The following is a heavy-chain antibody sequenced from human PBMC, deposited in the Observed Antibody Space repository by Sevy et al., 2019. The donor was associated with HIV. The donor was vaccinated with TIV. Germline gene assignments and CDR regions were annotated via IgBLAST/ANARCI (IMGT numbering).Heavy chain of an antibody. CDR2: ISAYNGNT. CDR1: GYTFTSYG. Sequence: ASVKVSCKASGYTFTSYGISWVRQAPGRGLEWMGWISAYNGNTNYAQKLQGRVTMTTDTSTSTAYMELRSLRSDDTAVYYCARDEQPGYSSSWYGYWGQGTLVTVSS. CDR3: ARDEQPGYSSSWYGY. J-gene: IGHJ4*02. D-gene: IGHD6-13*01. V-gene: IGHV1-18*01.